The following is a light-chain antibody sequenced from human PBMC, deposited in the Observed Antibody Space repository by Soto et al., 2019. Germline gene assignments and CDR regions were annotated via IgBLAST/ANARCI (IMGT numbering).Light chain of an antibody. J-gene: IGKJ4*01. V-gene: IGKV4-1*01. CDR2: WAS. CDR1: QSVLYRSNNKNY. CDR3: QQYYSTPLS. Sequence: DIVMTQSPDSLAVSLVERATINCKSSQSVLYRSNNKNYLAWYQQKPGQPPKLLIYWASTRESGVPDRFSGSGSGTDFILTISSLQAEDVAVYYCQQYYSTPLSLGGGTKVDIK.